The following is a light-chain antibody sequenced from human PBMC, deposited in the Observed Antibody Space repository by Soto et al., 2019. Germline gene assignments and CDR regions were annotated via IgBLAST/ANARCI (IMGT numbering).Light chain of an antibody. J-gene: IGKJ1*01. CDR3: QQYGSSSST. V-gene: IGKV3-20*01. Sequence: EIVLTQSPGTLSLSPGQRATLSCRASQSVSSGNLAWYQQKPGQAPRLLIYGASSRATGIPDRFSGSGSGTEFTLTISRLEPEDFAVYHCQQYGSSSSTFGQGTKVEIK. CDR1: QSVSSGN. CDR2: GAS.